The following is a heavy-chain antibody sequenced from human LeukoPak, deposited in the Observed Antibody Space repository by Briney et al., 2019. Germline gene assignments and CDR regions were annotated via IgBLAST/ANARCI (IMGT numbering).Heavy chain of an antibody. CDR3: AKHITIFGLRKAYNWFDP. Sequence: SETLSLTCIVFGDSISNSSYYWGWIRQPPGKGLGWIGSIYYSGTTYYNPSLKSRVTISVDTSKNQFSLKLSSVTAADMAVYYCAKHITIFGLRKAYNWFDPWGQGTLVTVSS. CDR1: GDSISNSSYY. D-gene: IGHD3-3*01. CDR2: IYYSGTT. V-gene: IGHV4-39*01. J-gene: IGHJ5*02.